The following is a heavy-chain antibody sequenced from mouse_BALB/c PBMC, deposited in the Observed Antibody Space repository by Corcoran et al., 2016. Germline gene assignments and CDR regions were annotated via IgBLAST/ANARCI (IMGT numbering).Heavy chain of an antibody. CDR1: GYSITSGYY. CDR3: ARALGL. CDR2: ISYDGSN. Sequence: DVQLQESGPGLVKPSQSLSLTCSVTGYSITSGYYWKWIRQFPGNKLEWMGYISYDGSNNYNPSLKNRISITRDTSKNQFFLKLNSVTTEDTATYYCARALGLWGQGTTLTVSS. V-gene: IGHV3-6*02. D-gene: IGHD4-1*01. J-gene: IGHJ2*01.